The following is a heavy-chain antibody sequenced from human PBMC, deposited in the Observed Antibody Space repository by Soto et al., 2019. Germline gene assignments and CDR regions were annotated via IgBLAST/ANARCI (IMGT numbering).Heavy chain of an antibody. D-gene: IGHD3-22*01. CDR3: ARGDYYEIFDY. J-gene: IGHJ4*02. Sequence: SETLSLTCTVSGGSISSGDYYWSWIRQPPGKGLEWIEYIYDSGSTYYNPSLKSRVNISVDTSKNQFSLKLSAVTAADTAVYYCARGDYYEIFDYWGQGTLVTVSS. CDR2: IYDSGST. CDR1: GGSISSGDYY. V-gene: IGHV4-30-4*01.